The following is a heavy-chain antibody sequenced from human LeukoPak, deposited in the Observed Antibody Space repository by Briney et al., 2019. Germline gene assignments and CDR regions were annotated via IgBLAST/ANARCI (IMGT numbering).Heavy chain of an antibody. CDR3: AREMFGVVIKFNYYYYYMDV. J-gene: IGHJ6*03. CDR1: GGSISSYY. CDR2: IYTSGST. Sequence: SETLSLTCTVSGGSISSYYWSWIRQPAGKGLEWIGRIYTSGSTNYNPSLKSRVTMSVDTSKNQLSLKLSSVTAADTAVYYCAREMFGVVIKFNYYYYYMDVWGKGTTVTVSS. V-gene: IGHV4-4*07. D-gene: IGHD3-3*01.